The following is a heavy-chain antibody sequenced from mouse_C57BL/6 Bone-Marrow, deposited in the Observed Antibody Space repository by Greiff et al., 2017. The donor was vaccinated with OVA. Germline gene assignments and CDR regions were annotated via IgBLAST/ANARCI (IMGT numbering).Heavy chain of an antibody. CDR2: IYPSAGST. D-gene: IGHD4-1*01. CDR1: GYTFTSYD. V-gene: IGHV1-85*01. CDR3: AKLGRWYFDV. J-gene: IGHJ1*03. Sequence: VQLVESGPELVKPGASVKLSCKASGYTFTSYDINWVKQRPGKGLEWIGWIYPSAGSTKYTEKFKGKATLTVDTTSSTAYMKLHSLTSEDSAVYFCAKLGRWYFDVWGTGTTVTVSS.